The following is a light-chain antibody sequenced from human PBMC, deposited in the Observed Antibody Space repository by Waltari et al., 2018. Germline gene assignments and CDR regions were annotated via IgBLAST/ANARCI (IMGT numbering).Light chain of an antibody. CDR1: SSDLVGSEF. Sequence: QSALTQPASVSGPPGQSITISCPGTSSDLVGSEFVSWYHQHPDKVPNLMISDLNKRPSGVSNRFSGSKSGNTASLTISGLQADDEANYYCSSYTSSDTLLFGGGTQLTVL. CDR3: SSYTSSDTLL. J-gene: IGLJ2*01. V-gene: IGLV2-14*03. CDR2: DLN.